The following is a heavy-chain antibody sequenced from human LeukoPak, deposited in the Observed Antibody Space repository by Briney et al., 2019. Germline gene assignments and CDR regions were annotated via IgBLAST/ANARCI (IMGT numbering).Heavy chain of an antibody. CDR2: IYYSGST. V-gene: IGHV4-39*01. CDR1: GGSISSSSYY. J-gene: IGHJ4*02. Sequence: PSETLSLTCTVSGGSISSSSYYWGWIRQPPGKGLEWIGSIYYSGSTYYNPSLKSRVTISVDTSKNQFSLKLSSVTAADTAVYYCARGVVIGRGHFDYWGQGTLVTVSS. D-gene: IGHD2-21*01. CDR3: ARGVVIGRGHFDY.